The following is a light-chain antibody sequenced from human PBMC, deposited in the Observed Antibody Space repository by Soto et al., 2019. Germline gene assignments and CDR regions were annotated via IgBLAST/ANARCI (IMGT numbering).Light chain of an antibody. CDR1: SSDVGGYNY. CDR2: DVS. Sequence: QSALTQPRSVSGSPGQSVTISCTGTSSDVGGYNYVSWYQQHPGKAPKLMIFDVSKRPSGVPDRFSGSKSGSTASLTISGLQADDEADYYCCSYASGFYVVGTGTKVTVL. V-gene: IGLV2-11*01. J-gene: IGLJ1*01. CDR3: CSYASGFYV.